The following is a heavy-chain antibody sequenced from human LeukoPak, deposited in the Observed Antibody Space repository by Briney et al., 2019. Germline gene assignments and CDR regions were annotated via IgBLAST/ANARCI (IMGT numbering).Heavy chain of an antibody. J-gene: IGHJ4*02. V-gene: IGHV3-23*01. CDR3: AKEITKTPFRPGEYTVTKGYFDY. Sequence: PGGSLRLSCGASGFTFSNYAMSWVRQAPGKGLEWVSVISGSGGNRYFADSVKGRFTIPRDNSKNTLYLQMNGLRAEDTAVYYCAKEITKTPFRPGEYTVTKGYFDYWGQGTLVTVSS. CDR2: ISGSGGNR. D-gene: IGHD4-17*01. CDR1: GFTFSNYA.